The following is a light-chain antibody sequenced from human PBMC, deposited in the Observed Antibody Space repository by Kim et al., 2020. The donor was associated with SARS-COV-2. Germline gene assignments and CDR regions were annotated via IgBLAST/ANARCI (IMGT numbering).Light chain of an antibody. V-gene: IGKV1-5*03. CDR3: QQYNSYLYT. CDR2: KAS. J-gene: IGKJ2*01. CDR1: QSISSW. Sequence: DIQMTQSPSTLSASVGDRVTITCRASQSISSWLAWYQQKPGKPPKLLIYKASSLESGVPSRFSGSGSGTEFTLTISSLQPDDFATYYCQQYNSYLYTFGQGTKLEI.